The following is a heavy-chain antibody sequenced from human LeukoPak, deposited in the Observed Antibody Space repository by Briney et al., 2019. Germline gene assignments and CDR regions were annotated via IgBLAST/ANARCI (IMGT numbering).Heavy chain of an antibody. CDR2: ISTSSNTI. J-gene: IGHJ4*02. CDR1: GFTFSSYN. V-gene: IGHV3-48*01. D-gene: IGHD1-1*01. CDR3: ARDFVWNDFGGEKGGKDY. Sequence: PGGSLRLSCAASGFTFSSYNMNWVRQAPGKGLEWVSYISTSSNTIYYAESVKGRFTISRDNAKNSLYLQMNSLRAEDTAVYYLARDFVWNDFGGEKGGKDYWGREPWSPSPQ.